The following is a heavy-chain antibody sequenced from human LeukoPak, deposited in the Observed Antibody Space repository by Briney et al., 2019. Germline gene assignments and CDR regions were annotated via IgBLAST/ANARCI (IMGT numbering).Heavy chain of an antibody. D-gene: IGHD6-19*01. Sequence: TGGSLRLSCAASGFTFSSYWMHWVRQAPGKGLLWVSRINSDGSSTSYADSVKGRFTISRDNSKNTLYLQMNSLRAEDTAVYYCARDRMAVADTAAFFQHWGQGTLVTVSS. V-gene: IGHV3-74*01. J-gene: IGHJ1*01. CDR2: INSDGSST. CDR1: GFTFSSYW. CDR3: ARDRMAVADTAAFFQH.